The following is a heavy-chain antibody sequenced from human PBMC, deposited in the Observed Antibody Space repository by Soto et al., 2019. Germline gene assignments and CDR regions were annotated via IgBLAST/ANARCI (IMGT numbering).Heavy chain of an antibody. D-gene: IGHD3-10*01. V-gene: IGHV4-34*01. Sequence: SEALSLTCAVYGGSFSGYYWSWIRQPPGKGLEWIGEINHSGSTNYNPSLKSRVTISVDTSKNQFSLKLRSVTAADTAVYYCTRDAPLWFGELSQWGQGTLVTVSS. J-gene: IGHJ4*02. CDR3: TRDAPLWFGELSQ. CDR1: GGSFSGYY. CDR2: INHSGST.